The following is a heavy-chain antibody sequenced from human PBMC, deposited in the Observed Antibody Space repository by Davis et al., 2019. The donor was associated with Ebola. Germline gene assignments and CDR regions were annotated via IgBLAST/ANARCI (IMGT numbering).Heavy chain of an antibody. CDR2: IKSKTDGGTT. CDR1: GFTFSNAW. CDR3: TTEHYYDSSGYHYRDAFDI. V-gene: IGHV3-15*01. J-gene: IGHJ3*02. D-gene: IGHD3-22*01. Sequence: PGGSLRLSCAASGFTFSNAWMSWVRQAPGKGLEWVGRIKSKTDGGTTDYAAPVKGRFTISRDDSKNTLYLQMNSLKTEDTAVYYCTTEHYYDSSGYHYRDAFDIWGQGTMVTVSS.